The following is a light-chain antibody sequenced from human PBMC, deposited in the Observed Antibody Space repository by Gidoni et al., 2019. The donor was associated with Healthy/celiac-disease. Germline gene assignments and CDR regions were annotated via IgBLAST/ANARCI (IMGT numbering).Light chain of an antibody. V-gene: IGLV3-19*01. CDR1: SLRSYY. Sequence: SSELTQDPAVSVALGQTVRITCQGDSLRSYYASWYQQKPGQAPVLVIYGKNNRTSGIPDRFSVSSSGNTASLTITGAQAEDEADYYCNSRDSSGNHLVFGGGTKLTVL. CDR2: GKN. J-gene: IGLJ3*02. CDR3: NSRDSSGNHLV.